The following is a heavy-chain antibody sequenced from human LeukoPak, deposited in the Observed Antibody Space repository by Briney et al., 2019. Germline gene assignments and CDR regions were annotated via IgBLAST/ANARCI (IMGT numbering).Heavy chain of an antibody. D-gene: IGHD3-22*01. CDR1: GYTFTGYY. CDR3: ARWAVDSSGYYYG. CDR2: INPNSGGT. V-gene: IGHV1-2*02. J-gene: IGHJ4*02. Sequence: VKASCKPSGYTFTGYYMHWVRQAPGQGLEWVGWINPNSGGTNYAQTFQGRVTMTRDPSISTAYMELSRLTSDDTAVYYCARWAVDSSGYYYGWGQGTLVTVSS.